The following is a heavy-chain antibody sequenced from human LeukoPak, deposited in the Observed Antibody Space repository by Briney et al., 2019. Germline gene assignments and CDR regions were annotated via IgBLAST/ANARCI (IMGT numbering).Heavy chain of an antibody. D-gene: IGHD5-24*01. V-gene: IGHV1-69*05. Sequence: ASVKVSCKGSGGTFSSYAISWVRQAPGQGLEWMGGIIPIFGTANYAQKFQGRVTITTDESTSTAYMELSSLRSEDTAVYYCARVQMATSYYFDYWGQGTLVTVSS. CDR3: ARVQMATSYYFDY. CDR2: IIPIFGTA. J-gene: IGHJ4*02. CDR1: GGTFSSYA.